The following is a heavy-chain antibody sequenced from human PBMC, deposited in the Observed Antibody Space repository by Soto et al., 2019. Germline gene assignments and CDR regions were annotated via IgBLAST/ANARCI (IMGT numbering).Heavy chain of an antibody. J-gene: IGHJ6*03. D-gene: IGHD2-15*01. CDR3: ARPPATSSVAATDYYYMDV. CDR2: IWYDGSNK. Sequence: QVQLVESGGGVVQPGRSLRLSCAASGFTFSSYGMHWVRQAPGKGLAWVAVIWYDGSNKYYADSVKGRFTISRDNSKNTLYLQMNSLRAEDTAVYYCARPPATSSVAATDYYYMDVWGKGTTVTVSS. CDR1: GFTFSSYG. V-gene: IGHV3-33*01.